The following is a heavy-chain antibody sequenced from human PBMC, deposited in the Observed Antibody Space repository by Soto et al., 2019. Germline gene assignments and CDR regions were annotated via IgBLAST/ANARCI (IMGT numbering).Heavy chain of an antibody. V-gene: IGHV3-30*18. J-gene: IGHJ6*03. CDR2: ISYDGSNK. CDR3: AKDHCSSTSCHNNYYYYYMDV. D-gene: IGHD2-2*01. Sequence: GGSLRLSCAASGFTFSSYGMHWVRQAPGKGLGWVAVISYDGSNKYYADSVKGRFTISRDNSKNTLYLQMNSLRAEDTAVYYCAKDHCSSTSCHNNYYYYYMDVWGKGTTVTVSS. CDR1: GFTFSSYG.